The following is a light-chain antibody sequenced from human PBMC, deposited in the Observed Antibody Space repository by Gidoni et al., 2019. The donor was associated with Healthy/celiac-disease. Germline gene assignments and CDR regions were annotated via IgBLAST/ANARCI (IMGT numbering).Light chain of an antibody. V-gene: IGKV1-8*01. CDR1: QGISSY. CDR3: QQYYSYPFT. J-gene: IGKJ3*01. Sequence: AIRMTQSPSSFSASTGDRVTITCRASQGISSYLAWYQQKPGKAPKLLIYAASSLQSGVPSRFSGSGSGTDFTLTISCLQSEYFATYYCQQYYSYPFTFGPGTKVEIK. CDR2: AAS.